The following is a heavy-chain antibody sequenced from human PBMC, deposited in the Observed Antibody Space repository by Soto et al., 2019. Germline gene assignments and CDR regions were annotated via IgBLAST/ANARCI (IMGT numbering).Heavy chain of an antibody. D-gene: IGHD3-22*01. Sequence: GGSLRLSCAASGFTFSANAMSWARQVPGKGLEWVSGISGSGGSTYYADSVKGRFTISRVNSKNTLFLHMNSLRAEDTAVYYCAKLTHYYDSSGSGYWGQGTMVT. CDR2: ISGSGGST. CDR1: GFTFSANA. V-gene: IGHV3-23*01. J-gene: IGHJ3*01. CDR3: AKLTHYYDSSGSGY.